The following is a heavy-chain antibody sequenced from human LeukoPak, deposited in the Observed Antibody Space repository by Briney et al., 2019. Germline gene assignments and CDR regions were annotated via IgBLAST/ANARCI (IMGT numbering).Heavy chain of an antibody. CDR2: MNPNSGNT. Sequence: GASAKVSCKASGYTFTSYDINWVRQATGQGLEWMGWMNPNSGNTGYAQKFQGRVTITRNTSISTAYMELSSLRSEDTAVYYCARVGELAYYFDYWGQGTLVTVSS. D-gene: IGHD3-10*01. CDR1: GYTFTSYD. J-gene: IGHJ4*02. CDR3: ARVGELAYYFDY. V-gene: IGHV1-8*03.